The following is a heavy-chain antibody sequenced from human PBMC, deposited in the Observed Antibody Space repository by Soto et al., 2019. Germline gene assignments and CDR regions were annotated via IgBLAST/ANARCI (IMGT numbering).Heavy chain of an antibody. D-gene: IGHD2-15*01. Sequence: SETLSLTCTVSGGSISSGGYYWSWIRQHPGKGLEWIGYIYYSGSTYYNPSLKSRVTISVDTSKNQFSLKLSSVTAADTAVYYCARGIVVVAATLTTGFDYWGHGTLVTV. J-gene: IGHJ4*01. CDR2: IYYSGST. CDR1: GGSISSGGYY. CDR3: ARGIVVVAATLTTGFDY. V-gene: IGHV4-31*03.